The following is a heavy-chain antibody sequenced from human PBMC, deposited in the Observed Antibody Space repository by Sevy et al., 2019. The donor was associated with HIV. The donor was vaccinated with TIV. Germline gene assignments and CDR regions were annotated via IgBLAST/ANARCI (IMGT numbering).Heavy chain of an antibody. CDR2: IYYSGST. Sequence: SETLSLTCTVSGGSVSSGSYYWSWIRQPPGKGLEWIGYIYYSGSTNYNHSLKSRVTISVDTSKNQFSLKLSSVTAADTAVYYCARGIYGVFDAFDIWGQGTMVTVSS. J-gene: IGHJ3*02. D-gene: IGHD4-17*01. V-gene: IGHV4-61*01. CDR3: ARGIYGVFDAFDI. CDR1: GGSVSSGSYY.